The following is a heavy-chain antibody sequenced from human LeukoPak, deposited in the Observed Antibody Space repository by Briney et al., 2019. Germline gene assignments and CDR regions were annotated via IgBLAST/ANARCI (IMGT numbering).Heavy chain of an antibody. D-gene: IGHD3-3*01. Sequence: AGGSLRLSCAAYGFTFSSYGVQWVRRARGRGVEWVAVISYDGSNKYYADSVKGRFTISRDNSKNTLYLQMNSLRAEDTAVYYCAKSYDLFDYWGQGTLVTVSS. J-gene: IGHJ4*02. CDR2: ISYDGSNK. CDR1: GFTFSSYG. CDR3: AKSYDLFDY. V-gene: IGHV3-30*18.